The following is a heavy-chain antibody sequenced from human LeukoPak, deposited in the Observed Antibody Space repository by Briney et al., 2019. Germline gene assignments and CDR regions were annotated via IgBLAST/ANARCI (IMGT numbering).Heavy chain of an antibody. CDR1: GLTVSSNY. CDR3: ASDVGRVDAFDI. CDR2: IYSGGST. Sequence: GGSLRLSCAASGLTVSSNYMSWVRQAPGKGLEWVSVIYSGGSTYYADSVKGRFTISRDNSKNTLYLQMNSLRAEDTAVYYCASDVGRVDAFDIWGQGTMVTVSS. D-gene: IGHD3-10*01. J-gene: IGHJ3*02. V-gene: IGHV3-66*02.